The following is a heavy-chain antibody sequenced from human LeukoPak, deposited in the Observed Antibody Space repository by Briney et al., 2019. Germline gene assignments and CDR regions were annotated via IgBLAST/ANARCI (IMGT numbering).Heavy chain of an antibody. D-gene: IGHD6-13*01. CDR2: IYYSGST. V-gene: IGHV4-39*07. CDR3: ARGEYSSSWDGGVWFDP. Sequence: PSETLSPTCTVSGGSISSSSYYWGWIRQPPGKGLEWIGSIYYSGSTYYNPSLKSRVTISVDTSKNQFSLKLSSVTAADTAVYYCARGEYSSSWDGGVWFDPWGQGTLVTVSS. J-gene: IGHJ5*02. CDR1: GGSISSSSYY.